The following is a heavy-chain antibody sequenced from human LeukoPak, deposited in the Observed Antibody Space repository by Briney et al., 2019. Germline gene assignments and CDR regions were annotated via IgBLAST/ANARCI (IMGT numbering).Heavy chain of an antibody. J-gene: IGHJ4*02. D-gene: IGHD4-23*01. Sequence: GGSLRLPCSASGFTFSSYAMHWVRQAPGKGLEYVSAISSNGGSTYYADSVKGRFTISRDNSKNTLYLQMSSLRAEDTAVYYCVRSRKTTVGPDWGQGTLVTVSS. V-gene: IGHV3-64D*06. CDR2: ISSNGGST. CDR1: GFTFSSYA. CDR3: VRSRKTTVGPD.